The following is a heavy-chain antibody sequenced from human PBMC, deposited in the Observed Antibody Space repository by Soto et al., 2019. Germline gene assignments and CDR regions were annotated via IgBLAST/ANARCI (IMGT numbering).Heavy chain of an antibody. V-gene: IGHV4-34*01. Sequence: QVQLQQWGAGLLKSSETLSLTCAVYGTSFSGYFWSWIRQPPGKGLEWIGEINDSGSTNYNPSLKSRVTISVDTSKKQFFLKLSSVTAADTAVYYCARGGGDFYMDVRDKGKTVTVSS. CDR1: GTSFSGYF. CDR2: INDSGST. D-gene: IGHD4-17*01. J-gene: IGHJ6*03. CDR3: ARGGGDFYMDV.